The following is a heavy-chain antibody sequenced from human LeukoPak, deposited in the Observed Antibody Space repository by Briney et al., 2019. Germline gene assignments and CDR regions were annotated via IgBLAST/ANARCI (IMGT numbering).Heavy chain of an antibody. J-gene: IGHJ4*02. CDR2: IRYDGSNK. V-gene: IGHV3-30*02. Sequence: PGGSLRLSCAASGFTFSSYGMHWVRQAPGKGLEWVAFIRYDGSNKYYADSVKGRFTISRDNSKNTLYLQMNSLRAEDTAVYYCAKDQITMVHFDYWGQGTLVTVSS. D-gene: IGHD2-8*01. CDR1: GFTFSSYG. CDR3: AKDQITMVHFDY.